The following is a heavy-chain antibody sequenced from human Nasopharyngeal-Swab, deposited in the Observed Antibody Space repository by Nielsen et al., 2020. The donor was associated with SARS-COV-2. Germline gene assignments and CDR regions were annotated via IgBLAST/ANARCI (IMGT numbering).Heavy chain of an antibody. CDR3: ARSKGLHYGMDV. CDR2: INAGNGNT. J-gene: IGHJ6*02. D-gene: IGHD5/OR15-5a*01. Sequence: ASVKVSCKASGYTFTSYAMHRVRKAPGQRLEWMGWINAGNGNTKYSQKFQGRVTITRDTSASTAYMELRSLRSEDTAVYYCARSKGLHYGMDVWGQGTTVTVSS. V-gene: IGHV1-3*01. CDR1: GYTFTSYA.